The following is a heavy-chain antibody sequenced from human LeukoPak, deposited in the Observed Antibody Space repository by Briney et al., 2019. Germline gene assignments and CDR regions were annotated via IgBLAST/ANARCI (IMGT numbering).Heavy chain of an antibody. CDR2: INSDGSWT. Sequence: GGSLRLSCAASGNYWMHWVRQVPGKGLVWVSHINSDGSWTSYADSVKGRFTISKDNAKNTVYLQMNSLRAEDTAVYYCVSFYETYWGRGTMVTVSS. CDR1: GNYW. V-gene: IGHV3-74*01. J-gene: IGHJ4*02. CDR3: VSFYETY. D-gene: IGHD2-2*01.